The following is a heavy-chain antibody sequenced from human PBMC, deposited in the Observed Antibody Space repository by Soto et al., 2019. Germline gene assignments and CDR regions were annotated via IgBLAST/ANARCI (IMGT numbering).Heavy chain of an antibody. J-gene: IGHJ3*02. Sequence: GGSLRLSCTASGFAISSNYMTWVRQAPGKGLEWVSLLYSGGSKYYADSVKGRFTISRDSSKNTLFLQMDSLRAEDTAVYFCASRKVPAAVWWDGAFDIWGHGTTVTVSS. CDR1: GFAISSNY. D-gene: IGHD2-2*01. CDR2: LYSGGSK. CDR3: ASRKVPAAVWWDGAFDI. V-gene: IGHV3-53*01.